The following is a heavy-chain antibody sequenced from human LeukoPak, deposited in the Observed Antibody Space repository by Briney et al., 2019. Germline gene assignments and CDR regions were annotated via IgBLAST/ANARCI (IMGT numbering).Heavy chain of an antibody. CDR3: AREDSGGYYNYYYFYMDV. CDR2: IYYSGST. CDR1: GGSFSGYY. J-gene: IGHJ6*03. Sequence: SETLSLTCAVYGGSFSGYYWSWIRQPPGKGLEWIGSIYYSGSTYYNPSLKSRVTLSVDTSKTQFSLRLSSVTAADTAVYYCAREDSGGYYNYYYFYMDVWGKGTTVTISS. D-gene: IGHD3-10*01. V-gene: IGHV4-34*11.